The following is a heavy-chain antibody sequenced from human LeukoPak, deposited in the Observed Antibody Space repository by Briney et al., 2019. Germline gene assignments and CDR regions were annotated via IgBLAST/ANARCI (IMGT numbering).Heavy chain of an antibody. Sequence: GGSLRLSCAASGFTFSSYGMHWVRQAPGKGLEWVAFIRYDGSNKYYADSVKGRFTISRDNSKNTLYLQMNSLRAEDTAVYYRAKDGERAYYDYVWGSSPPSNWGQGTLVTVSS. D-gene: IGHD3-16*01. CDR1: GFTFSSYG. V-gene: IGHV3-30*02. CDR3: AKDGERAYYDYVWGSSPPSN. CDR2: IRYDGSNK. J-gene: IGHJ4*02.